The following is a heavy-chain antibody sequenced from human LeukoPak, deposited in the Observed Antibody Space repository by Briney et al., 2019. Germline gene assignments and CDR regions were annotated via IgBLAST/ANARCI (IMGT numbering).Heavy chain of an antibody. CDR1: GYTFTSYC. CDR2: ISAYNGNT. Sequence: ASVKVSCKASGYTFTSYCISWVRQAPGKGLEWMGWISAYNGNTNYAQKLQGRVTMTTDTSTSTAYMELRSLRSDDTAVYYCARDGEDFWSGYYPMDGMDVWGQGTTVTVSS. V-gene: IGHV1-18*01. D-gene: IGHD3-3*01. CDR3: ARDGEDFWSGYYPMDGMDV. J-gene: IGHJ6*02.